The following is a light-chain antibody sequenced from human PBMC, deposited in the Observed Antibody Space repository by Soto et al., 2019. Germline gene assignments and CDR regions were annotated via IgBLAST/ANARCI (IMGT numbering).Light chain of an antibody. Sequence: EIVMTQSPATLSVSPGERVTLSCRASQSVSSDLAWYQQKHGQAPRLLIYGSSSRATGVPARISGSGSGTEFTPPFSSLRSEDFAVFYCQQYNRGPRTFGQGTRGKIK. CDR3: QQYNRGPRT. J-gene: IGKJ1*01. CDR2: GSS. CDR1: QSVSSD. V-gene: IGKV3-15*01.